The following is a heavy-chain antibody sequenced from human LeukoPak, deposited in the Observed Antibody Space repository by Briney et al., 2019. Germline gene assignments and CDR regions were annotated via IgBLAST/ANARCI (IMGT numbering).Heavy chain of an antibody. CDR2: ISYDGSHK. V-gene: IGHV3-30*03. CDR3: AEVSVDTAMVSLGYYYYYMDV. J-gene: IGHJ6*03. D-gene: IGHD5-18*01. CDR1: GFTFSSYD. Sequence: GGSLRLSCAASGFTFSSYDMHWVRQAPGKGLEWVALISYDGSHKYYAESVKGRFSISRDNSKNTLYLQMNSLRAEDTAVYYCAEVSVDTAMVSLGYYYYYMDVWGKGTTVTISS.